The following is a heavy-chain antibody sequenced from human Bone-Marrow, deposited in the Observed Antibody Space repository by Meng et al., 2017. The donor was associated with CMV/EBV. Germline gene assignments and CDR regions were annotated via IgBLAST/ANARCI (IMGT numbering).Heavy chain of an antibody. CDR2: ISAYNGNT. Sequence: ASVKVSCKASGYTFTSYGISWVRQAPGQGLEWMGWISAYNGNTNYAQKLQGRVTMTTDTSTSTAYMELRSLRSDDTAGYYCARSRTGYSSSWYGSNAFDIWGQGTMVTVSS. D-gene: IGHD6-13*01. CDR3: ARSRTGYSSSWYGSNAFDI. V-gene: IGHV1-18*01. CDR1: GYTFTSYG. J-gene: IGHJ3*02.